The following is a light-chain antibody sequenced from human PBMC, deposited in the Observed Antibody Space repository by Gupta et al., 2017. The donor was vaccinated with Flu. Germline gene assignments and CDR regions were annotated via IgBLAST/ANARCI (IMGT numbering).Light chain of an antibody. V-gene: IGLV5-45*01. J-gene: IGLJ3*02. CDR2: YKSDSDN. Sequence: QAVLTQPASLSASPGTSASLTCTLRGDISVDAYRMSWFQQKPGSPPQYLLKYKSDSDNQRGSGVPSRFSGSKDNSANAGILLISGLQSEDEADYYCMIWHNSVGVFGGGTKLTVL. CDR3: MIWHNSVGV. CDR1: GDISVDAYR.